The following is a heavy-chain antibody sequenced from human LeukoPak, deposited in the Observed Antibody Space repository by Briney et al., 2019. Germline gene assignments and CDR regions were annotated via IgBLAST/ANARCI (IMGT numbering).Heavy chain of an antibody. J-gene: IGHJ4*02. Sequence: SETLSLTCTVSGGSISSSSYYWGWIRQPPGKGLEWIGSIYYSGSTYYNSSLKSRVTISVDTSKNQFSLKLSSVTAADTAVYYCARLCSSSSRNDYWGQGTLVTVSS. D-gene: IGHD6-6*01. CDR1: GGSISSSSYY. CDR2: IYYSGST. CDR3: ARLCSSSSRNDY. V-gene: IGHV4-39*07.